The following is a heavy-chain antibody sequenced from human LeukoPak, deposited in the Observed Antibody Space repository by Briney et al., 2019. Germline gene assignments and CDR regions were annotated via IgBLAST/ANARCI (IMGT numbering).Heavy chain of an antibody. J-gene: IGHJ3*02. CDR1: GYTFTSYY. CDR3: ARDLSSSQTYCAFDI. CDR2: INPRGGTT. Sequence: ASVKVSCKASGYTFTSYYMHWVRQAPGQGLEWMGIINPRGGTTTYAQNFQGRVTMTRDTSTSTVYMELSNLRSEDTAVYYCARDLSSSQTYCAFDIWGQGTMVTVSS. D-gene: IGHD6-13*01. V-gene: IGHV1-46*01.